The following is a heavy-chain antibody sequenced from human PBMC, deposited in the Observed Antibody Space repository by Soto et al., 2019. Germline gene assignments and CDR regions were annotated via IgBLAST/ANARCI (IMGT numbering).Heavy chain of an antibody. CDR1: GYTFITSYY. J-gene: IGHJ3*02. CDR3: ARDTGYDHDAFDI. CDR2: INPTGTMT. Sequence: QVQLVQSGAEVKKPGASVKLSCKASGYTFITSYYTHWVRQAPGQGLEWMGIINPTGTMTKYSERFQGRLTMTRDTSTSTDYMELSTLTSEDTAVYFCARDTGYDHDAFDILGQGTIVTLSS. V-gene: IGHV1-46*01. D-gene: IGHD5-12*01.